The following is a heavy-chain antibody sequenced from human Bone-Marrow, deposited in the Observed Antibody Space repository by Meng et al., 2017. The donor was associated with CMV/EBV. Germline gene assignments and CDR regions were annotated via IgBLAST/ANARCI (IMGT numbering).Heavy chain of an antibody. V-gene: IGHV1-46*01. CDR3: AREKEGITIFGVVIATYGMDV. CDR2: INPSGGST. J-gene: IGHJ6*02. Sequence: ASVKVSCKASGYTFTSYYMHWVRQAPGQGLEWMGIINPSGGSTSYAQKFQGRVTMTRDTSISTAYMELSRLRSDDTAVYYCAREKEGITIFGVVIATYGMDVWGQGTTVTVSS. D-gene: IGHD3-3*01. CDR1: GYTFTSYY.